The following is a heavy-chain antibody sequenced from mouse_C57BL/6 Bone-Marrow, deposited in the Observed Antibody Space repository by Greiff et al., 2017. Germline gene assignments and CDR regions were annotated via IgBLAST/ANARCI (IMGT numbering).Heavy chain of an antibody. CDR2: INPGSGGT. J-gene: IGHJ1*03. Sequence: VQLQQSGAELVRPGTSVKVSCKASGYSFTNYLIEWVKQRPGQGLEWIGVINPGSGGTNYNEKFKGKATLTADKSSSTAYMQLSSLTSEDSAVYFGARGDGYYDWYFDVWGTGTTVTVSS. CDR3: ARGDGYYDWYFDV. CDR1: GYSFTNYL. V-gene: IGHV1-54*01. D-gene: IGHD2-3*01.